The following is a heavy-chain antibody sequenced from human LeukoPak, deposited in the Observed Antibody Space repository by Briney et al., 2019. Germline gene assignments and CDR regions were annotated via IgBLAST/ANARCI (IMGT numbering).Heavy chain of an antibody. CDR2: ISGSGGST. V-gene: IGHV3-23*01. CDR3: ASPPARIVVVPAAMPPYYYMDV. Sequence: GGSLRLSCAASGFTFSNYWMSWVRQAPGKGLEWVSAISGSGGSTYYADSVKGRFTISRDNSKNTLYLQMNSLRAEDTAVYYCASPPARIVVVPAAMPPYYYMDVWGKGTTVTVSS. CDR1: GFTFSNYW. D-gene: IGHD2-2*01. J-gene: IGHJ6*03.